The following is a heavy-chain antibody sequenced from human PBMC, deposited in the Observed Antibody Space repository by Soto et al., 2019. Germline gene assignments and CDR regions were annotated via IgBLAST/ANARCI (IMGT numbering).Heavy chain of an antibody. D-gene: IGHD4-17*01. Sequence: QVQLLQSGAEVKKPGASVKVSCNASGYTFTGYYMHWVRQAPGQGLVWMGWINPNSGGTNYAQKFQGWVPMTRDTSISTAYMELSRLRSDDTAVYYCARDLADGDLYYDSGMDVWGQGTTVTVSS. CDR3: ARDLADGDLYYDSGMDV. CDR2: INPNSGGT. J-gene: IGHJ6*02. CDR1: GYTFTGYY. V-gene: IGHV1-2*04.